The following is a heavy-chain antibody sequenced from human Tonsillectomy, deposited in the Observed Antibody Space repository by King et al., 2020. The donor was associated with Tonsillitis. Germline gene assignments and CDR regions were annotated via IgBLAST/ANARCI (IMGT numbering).Heavy chain of an antibody. Sequence: VQLVESGGGLIQPGGSLRLSCAASGFTVSSNYMSWVRQAPGKGLEWVSVIYSGGSTYYADSVKGRFTISRDNSKNTLYLQMNSMRAEDTAVDYCARDGLGYYDRSGFGYFAVWGRGTLVTVSS. D-gene: IGHD3-22*01. CDR1: GFTVSSNY. V-gene: IGHV3-53*01. J-gene: IGHJ2*01. CDR2: IYSGGST. CDR3: ARDGLGYYDRSGFGYFAV.